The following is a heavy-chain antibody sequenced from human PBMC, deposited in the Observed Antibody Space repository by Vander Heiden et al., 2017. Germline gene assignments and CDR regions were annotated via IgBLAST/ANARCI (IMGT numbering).Heavy chain of an antibody. V-gene: IGHV1-8*01. J-gene: IGHJ5*02. Sequence: QVQLVQSGAEVKKPGASVKVYCKASGYTFTSYDINWVRQATGQGLEWMGWMNPNSGNTGYAQKFQGRVTMTRNTSISTAYMELSSLRSEDTAVYYCARRGVYCSGGSCYSGRVGWFDPWGQGTLVTVSS. CDR1: GYTFTSYD. CDR3: ARRGVYCSGGSCYSGRVGWFDP. D-gene: IGHD2-15*01. CDR2: MNPNSGNT.